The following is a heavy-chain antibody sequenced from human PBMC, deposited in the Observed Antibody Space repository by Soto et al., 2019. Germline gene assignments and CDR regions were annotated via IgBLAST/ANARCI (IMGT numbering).Heavy chain of an antibody. CDR3: ARVLPGIRFLEWSFDY. J-gene: IGHJ4*02. CDR2: INSDGSST. CDR1: GFTFSSYW. Sequence: GGSLRLSCAASGFTFSSYWMHWVRQAPGKGLVWVSRINSDGSSTSYADSVKGRFTISRDNAKNTLYLQMNSLRAEDTAVYYCARVLPGIRFLEWSFDYWGQGTLVTVSS. D-gene: IGHD3-3*01. V-gene: IGHV3-74*01.